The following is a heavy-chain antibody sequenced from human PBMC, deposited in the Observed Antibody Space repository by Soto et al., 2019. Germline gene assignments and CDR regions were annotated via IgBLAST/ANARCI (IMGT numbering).Heavy chain of an antibody. V-gene: IGHV3-30*18. CDR3: AKVLRAVAGDYYYYGMDV. CDR1: GFTFSSYG. D-gene: IGHD6-19*01. CDR2: ISYDGSNK. J-gene: IGHJ6*02. Sequence: GGSLRLSCAASGFTFSSYGMHWVRQAPGKGLEWAAVISYDGSNKYYADSVKGRFTISRDNSKNTLYLQMNSLRAEDTAVYYCAKVLRAVAGDYYYYGMDVWGQGTTVTVSS.